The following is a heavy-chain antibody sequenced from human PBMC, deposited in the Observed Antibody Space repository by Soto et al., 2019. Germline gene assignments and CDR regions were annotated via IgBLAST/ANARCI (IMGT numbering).Heavy chain of an antibody. J-gene: IGHJ5*02. D-gene: IGHD2-8*01. Sequence: SVKVSCKASGGTFSSYAISWVRQAPGQGLEWMGGIIPIFGTANYAQKFQGRVTITADESTSTAYMELSSLRSEDTAVYYCARDRDCTNGVCYYNWFDPWGQGTLVTVSS. CDR3: ARDRDCTNGVCYYNWFDP. V-gene: IGHV1-69*13. CDR2: IIPIFGTA. CDR1: GGTFSSYA.